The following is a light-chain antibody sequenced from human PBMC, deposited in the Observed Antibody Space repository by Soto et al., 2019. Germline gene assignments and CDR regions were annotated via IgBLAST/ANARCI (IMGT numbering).Light chain of an antibody. CDR2: GTS. J-gene: IGKJ5*01. V-gene: IGKV3-20*01. CDR3: QQYGSSPPIT. Sequence: EIVLTQSPGTLSLSPGERATLSCRASQSVTSNYLGWYQQKPGQPPRLLIYGTSKRATGIPDRFSGGGSGTDFTLTISRLEPEDFAVYYCQQYGSSPPITFGQGTRLE. CDR1: QSVTSNY.